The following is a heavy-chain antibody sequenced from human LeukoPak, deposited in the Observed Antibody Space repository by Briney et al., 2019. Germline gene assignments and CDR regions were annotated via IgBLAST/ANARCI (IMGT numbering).Heavy chain of an antibody. CDR2: IRGSGGGT. CDR1: GFIFSNYA. J-gene: IGHJ3*02. D-gene: IGHD4-17*01. CDR3: ARDPNGDYIGAFDM. Sequence: PGGSLRLSCAASGFIFSNYALMWLRQSPGKGLELVSAIRGSGGGTFYADSVKGRFTISRDNSKNTLYLQMNGLRAEDTAVYYCARDPNGDYIGAFDMWGRGTLVTVSS. V-gene: IGHV3-23*01.